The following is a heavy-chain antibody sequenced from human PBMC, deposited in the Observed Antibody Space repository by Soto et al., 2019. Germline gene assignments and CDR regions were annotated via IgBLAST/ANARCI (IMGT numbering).Heavy chain of an antibody. V-gene: IGHV4-30-2*01. J-gene: IGHJ4*02. Sequence: QLQLQESGSGLVKPSQTLSLTCAVSGGSISSGGYSWSWIRQPPGKGLEWIGYIYHSGTTYYNPSLKSRVTISIDTSKNQFSLKLSSVTAADKAMYYCARGHDSGDCWGQGTLVTVSS. CDR2: IYHSGTT. CDR1: GGSISSGGYS. D-gene: IGHD3-22*01. CDR3: ARGHDSGDC.